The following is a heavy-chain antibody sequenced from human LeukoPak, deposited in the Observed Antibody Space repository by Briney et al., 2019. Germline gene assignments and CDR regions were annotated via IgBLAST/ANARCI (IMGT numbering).Heavy chain of an antibody. D-gene: IGHD6-19*01. CDR1: GFTFDDYA. CDR3: AAAVAGYFDY. Sequence: GGSLRLSCAASGFTFDDYAMHWVRQAPGKGLEWVSGISWNCGSIGYADSVKGRFTISRDNAKNSLYLQMNSLRAEDMALYYCAAAVAGYFDYWGQGTLVTVSS. V-gene: IGHV3-9*03. CDR2: ISWNCGSI. J-gene: IGHJ4*02.